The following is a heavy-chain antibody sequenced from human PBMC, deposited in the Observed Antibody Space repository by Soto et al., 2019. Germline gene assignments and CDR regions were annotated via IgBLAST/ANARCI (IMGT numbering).Heavy chain of an antibody. D-gene: IGHD6-13*01. CDR1: GFTFSSYG. J-gene: IGHJ4*02. CDR2: ISYDGSNK. CDR3: AKILGDLRRAAADDYFDC. V-gene: IGHV3-30*18. Sequence: PGGSLRLSCAASGFTFSSYGMHWVRQAPGKGLEWVAVISYDGSNKYYADSVKGRFTISRDNSKNTLYLQMNSLRAEDTAVYYCAKILGDLRRAAADDYFDCWGRGTLVTVSS.